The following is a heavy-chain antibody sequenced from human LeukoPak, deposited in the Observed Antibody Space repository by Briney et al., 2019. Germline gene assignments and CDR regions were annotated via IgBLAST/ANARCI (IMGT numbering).Heavy chain of an antibody. D-gene: IGHD6-13*01. CDR1: GFTFSDYW. J-gene: IGHJ4*02. V-gene: IGHV3-7*01. Sequence: GGSLRLSCVGSGFTFSDYWMSWVRQAPGKGLEWVANIKSDESERFFLDSVKGRFTISRDNAKNSVYLQMSSLRAEDTGVYCCATTLNIATPGHLWGQGALVTVSS. CDR3: ATTLNIATPGHL. CDR2: IKSDESER.